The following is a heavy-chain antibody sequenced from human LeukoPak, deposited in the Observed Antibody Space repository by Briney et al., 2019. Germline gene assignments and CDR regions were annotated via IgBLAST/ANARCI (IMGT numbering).Heavy chain of an antibody. J-gene: IGHJ4*02. V-gene: IGHV3-64*01. CDR1: GFTFSSYA. D-gene: IGHD6-19*01. Sequence: GGSLRLSCAASGFTFSSYAMHWVRQAPGKGLEYVSAISSNGGSTYYANSVKGRFTISSDNSKNTLYLQMGSLRAEDMAVYYCARERAVAGTGPTAADYWGQGTLVTVSS. CDR2: ISSNGGST. CDR3: ARERAVAGTGPTAADY.